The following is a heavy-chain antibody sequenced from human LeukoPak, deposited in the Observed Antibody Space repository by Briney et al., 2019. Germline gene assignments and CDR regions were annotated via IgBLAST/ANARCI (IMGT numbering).Heavy chain of an antibody. J-gene: IGHJ4*02. V-gene: IGHV5-51*01. Sequence: GESLKISCKGPGYSFTSYWIGWVRQMPGKGLEWMGIIYPGDSDTRYSPSFQGQVTISADKSISTAYLQWSSLKASDTAMYYCARRGSYCSGGSCYSRIDYWGQGTLVTVSS. CDR3: ARRGSYCSGGSCYSRIDY. D-gene: IGHD2-15*01. CDR1: GYSFTSYW. CDR2: IYPGDSDT.